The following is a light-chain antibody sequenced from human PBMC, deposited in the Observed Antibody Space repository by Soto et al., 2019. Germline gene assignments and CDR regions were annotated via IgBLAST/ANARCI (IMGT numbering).Light chain of an antibody. CDR2: DVT. Sequence: QSALTQPASVSGSPGQSITISCTGTSSDIGLYKSISWYQQYPGKAPKLLIYDVTNRPSGISNRFSGSKSGNTASLTISDLQAEDEADYYCSSYTRSDTLVFGGGTPVFGGGTKLTVL. CDR3: SSYTRSDTLVFGGGTPV. V-gene: IGLV2-14*03. J-gene: IGLJ2*01. CDR1: SSDIGLYKS.